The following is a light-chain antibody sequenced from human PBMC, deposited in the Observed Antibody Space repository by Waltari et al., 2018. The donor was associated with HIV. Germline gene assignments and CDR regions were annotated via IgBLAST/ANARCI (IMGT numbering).Light chain of an antibody. Sequence: DIVMTQSPDSLTVSLGERSTFNCKSSQSVFYTSDNKNYLACYQQNPGQPPKRLVYWAATRESGVPDRFSGSGSWTDFTLTITSLQAEDVAVYYCQQYYSTPFTLGPGTKVDIK. CDR2: WAA. CDR1: QSVFYTSDNKNY. V-gene: IGKV4-1*01. J-gene: IGKJ3*01. CDR3: QQYYSTPFT.